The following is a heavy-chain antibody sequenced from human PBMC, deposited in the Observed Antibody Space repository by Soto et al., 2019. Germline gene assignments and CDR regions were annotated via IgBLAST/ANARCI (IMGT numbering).Heavy chain of an antibody. CDR2: IKSKSDSANK. J-gene: IGHJ5*02. CDR1: GFTFSNAL. V-gene: IGHV3-15*01. CDR3: TTGLTIFGVVIDP. D-gene: IGHD3-3*01. Sequence: GGSLRLSCAASGFTFSNALMTWVRQAPGKGLEWVGRIKSKSDSANKDDSATVRVRFIISRDDSKNTLYLQMNSLKAEDIDVYYCTTGLTIFGVVIDPWGQGTLVTVSS.